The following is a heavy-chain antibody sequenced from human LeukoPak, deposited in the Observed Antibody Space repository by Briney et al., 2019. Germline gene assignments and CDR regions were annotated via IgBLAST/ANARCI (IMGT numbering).Heavy chain of an antibody. J-gene: IGHJ4*02. CDR1: GGSFSGYY. Sequence: SETLSLTCAVYGGSFSGYYWSWIRQPPGKGLEWIGEINHSGSTNYNPSLKSRVTISVDTSKNQFSLKLSSVTAADTAVYYCARIEWLRLGVDYWGQGTLVTVSS. V-gene: IGHV4-34*01. CDR2: INHSGST. CDR3: ARIEWLRLGVDY. D-gene: IGHD5-12*01.